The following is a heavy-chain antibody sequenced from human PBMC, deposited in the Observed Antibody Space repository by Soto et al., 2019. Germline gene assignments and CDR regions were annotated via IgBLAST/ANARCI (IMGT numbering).Heavy chain of an antibody. D-gene: IGHD3-3*01. CDR1: GCSMSRGDYY. CDR2: IYHTGST. J-gene: IGHJ3*02. CDR3: AREPLDDDGELYYGFEI. Sequence: SETLSLTCTVSGCSMSRGDYYWSWILHPPGKGLEWIGFIYHTGSTYYSPSLKSRVAISVDTSKNQFSLKLSSVTAADTAVYYCAREPLDDDGELYYGFEIWGKGNMV. V-gene: IGHV4-30-4*01.